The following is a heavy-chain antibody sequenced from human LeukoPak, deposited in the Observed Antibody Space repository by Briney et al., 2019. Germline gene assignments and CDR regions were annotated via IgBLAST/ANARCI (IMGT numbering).Heavy chain of an antibody. V-gene: IGHV4-59*08. CDR3: ARHKILTTAGVWFDP. CDR2: IYYSGST. J-gene: IGHJ5*02. D-gene: IGHD4-11*01. Sequence: PSETLSLTCTVSGGSISSYYWSWIRQPPGKGLEWIGYIYYSGSTNYNPSLKSRVTISVDTSKNQFSLKLSSVTAADTAVYYCARHKILTTAGVWFDPWGQGTLVTVPS. CDR1: GGSISSYY.